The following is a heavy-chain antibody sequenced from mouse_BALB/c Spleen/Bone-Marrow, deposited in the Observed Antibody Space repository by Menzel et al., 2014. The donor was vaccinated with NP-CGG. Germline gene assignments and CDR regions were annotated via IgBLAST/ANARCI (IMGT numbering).Heavy chain of an antibody. V-gene: IGHV1-9*01. D-gene: IGHD3-1*01. CDR3: ARWAFDVWFAY. J-gene: IGHJ3*01. Sequence: QVQLQQSGAELMKPGASVKVSCKATGYTFRSYWIEWVKQRPGHGLEWIGEILPGSGNTKYNEKFKGKATFTADTSSNAAYMQLSILSSEDSAVYYGARWAFDVWFAYWGQGTLVTVSA. CDR1: GYTFRSYW. CDR2: ILPGSGNT.